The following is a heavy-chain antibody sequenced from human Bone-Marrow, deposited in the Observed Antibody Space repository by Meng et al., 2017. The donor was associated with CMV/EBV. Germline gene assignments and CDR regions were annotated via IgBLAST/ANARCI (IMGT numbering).Heavy chain of an antibody. D-gene: IGHD1-7*01. J-gene: IGHJ4*02. Sequence: SETLSLTCTVSSGSISSGDYYWSWIRQPPGKGLEWIGYIYYSGSTYYNPSLKSRVAMSVDTSKNQFCFTLSSVTAADTAVYYCARDLGTTPLFFYWGQGTLVTLYS. V-gene: IGHV4-30-4*08. CDR3: ARDLGTTPLFFY. CDR2: IYYSGST. CDR1: SGSISSGDYY.